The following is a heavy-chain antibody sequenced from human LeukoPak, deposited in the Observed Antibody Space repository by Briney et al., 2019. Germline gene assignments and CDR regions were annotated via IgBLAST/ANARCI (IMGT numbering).Heavy chain of an antibody. CDR3: AKDRASSWWYFDL. CDR2: ISSSSLSYI. J-gene: IGHJ2*01. Sequence: GGSLRLSCAASGFTFNSYSMNWVRQAPGKGLEWVSSISSSSLSYIYYADSVKGRFTIFRDNAKNSLYLQMNSLRAEDTAVYYCAKDRASSWWYFDLWGRGTLVTVSS. D-gene: IGHD1-26*01. CDR1: GFTFNSYS. V-gene: IGHV3-21*01.